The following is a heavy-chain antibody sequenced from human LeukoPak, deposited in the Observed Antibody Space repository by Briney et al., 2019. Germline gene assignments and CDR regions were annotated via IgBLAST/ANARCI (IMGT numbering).Heavy chain of an antibody. CDR2: ISASGGST. CDR3: AKDGHSSGYGIDY. CDR1: GFTFSGYY. D-gene: IGHD3-22*01. Sequence: GGSLRLSCAASGFTFSGYYMSWVRRAPGKGLEWVSGISASGGSTYYADSVKGRFTISRDNSKNTLYLQMNSLRAEDTAVYYCAKDGHSSGYGIDYWGQGTLVTVSS. J-gene: IGHJ4*02. V-gene: IGHV3-23*01.